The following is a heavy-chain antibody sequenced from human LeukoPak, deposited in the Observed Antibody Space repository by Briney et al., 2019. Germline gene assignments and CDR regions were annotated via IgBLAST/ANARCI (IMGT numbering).Heavy chain of an antibody. CDR2: IGYNGIA. CDR3: VRYGGHNLVLDY. Sequence: ASVKVSCKASGYTFTSYGISWVRQAPGQGLEWMGWIGYNGIADYAQNLQGRVTMTTDSSTNTAYMELTSLTSDDAAVYYCVRYGGHNLVLDYWGQGTLVIVSS. CDR1: GYTFTSYG. D-gene: IGHD4/OR15-4a*01. J-gene: IGHJ4*02. V-gene: IGHV1-18*01.